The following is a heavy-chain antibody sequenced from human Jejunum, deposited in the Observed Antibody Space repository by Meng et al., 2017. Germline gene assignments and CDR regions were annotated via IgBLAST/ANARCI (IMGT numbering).Heavy chain of an antibody. CDR2: IKPDGSII. CDR1: GFPFSTYS. V-gene: IGHV3-74*01. D-gene: IGHD1-1*01. CDR3: ARDNDWVVWDY. Sequence: GESLKISCAASGFPFSTYSMHWVRQAPGKGLVWVSQIKPDGSIISYADSVRGRFTISRDNAKSTLYLEINSLRAEDAAVYYCARDNDWVVWDYWGRGTLVTVSS. J-gene: IGHJ4*01.